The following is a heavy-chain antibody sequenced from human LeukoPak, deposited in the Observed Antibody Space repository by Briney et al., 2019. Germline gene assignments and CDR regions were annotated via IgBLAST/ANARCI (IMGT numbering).Heavy chain of an antibody. Sequence: SWIRQPPGKGLEWVGRIKSKTDGGTTDYAAPVKGRFTISRDDSKNTLYLQMNSLKTEDTAVYYCTTVNYYYYGMDVWGQGTTVTVSS. CDR2: IKSKTDGGTT. CDR3: TTVNYYYYGMDV. V-gene: IGHV3-15*01. J-gene: IGHJ6*02.